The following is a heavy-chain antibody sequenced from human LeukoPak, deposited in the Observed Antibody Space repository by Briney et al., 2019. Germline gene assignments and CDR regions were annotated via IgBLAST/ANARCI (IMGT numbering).Heavy chain of an antibody. Sequence: PGGSLRLSCAASGFTFSDYDMTWVRQAPGKGLEWLGRIKSRTEGGTTQYAAPVKGRFTISRDDSKETVYLQMNSLTTEDTAVYYCTRVGTTWFHSWGQGTLVIVPS. CDR1: GFTFSDYD. J-gene: IGHJ5*01. CDR2: IKSRTEGGTT. V-gene: IGHV3-15*01. D-gene: IGHD1-26*01. CDR3: TRVGTTWFHS.